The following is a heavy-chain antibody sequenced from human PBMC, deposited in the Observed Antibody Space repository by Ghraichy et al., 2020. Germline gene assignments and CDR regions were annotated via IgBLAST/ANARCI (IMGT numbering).Heavy chain of an antibody. V-gene: IGHV4-39*01. D-gene: IGHD2/OR15-2a*01. CDR1: GGSISSSTYY. Sequence: SETLSLTCTVSGGSISSSTYYWGWIRQPPGKGLEWIGTIYYSGSTYYNPSLKSRVTVSVDTSKNQFSLKLSSWTAADTAVYYCARRGTLRPFDYWGQGTLVTVSS. CDR3: ARRGTLRPFDY. J-gene: IGHJ4*02. CDR2: IYYSGST.